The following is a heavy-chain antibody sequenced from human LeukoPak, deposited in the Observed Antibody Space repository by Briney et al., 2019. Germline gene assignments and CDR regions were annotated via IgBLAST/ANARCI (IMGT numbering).Heavy chain of an antibody. CDR2: IYTSGST. CDR3: ARDGPTYYYGSGSPRWFDP. CDR1: GGSISSYY. J-gene: IGHJ5*02. D-gene: IGHD3-10*01. V-gene: IGHV4-4*07. Sequence: SETLSLTCTVSGGSISSYYWSWIRQPAGKGLEWIGRIYTSGSTNYNPSLKSRVTMSVDTSKNQFSLKLSSVTAADTAVYYCARDGPTYYYGSGSPRWFDPWGQGTLATVSS.